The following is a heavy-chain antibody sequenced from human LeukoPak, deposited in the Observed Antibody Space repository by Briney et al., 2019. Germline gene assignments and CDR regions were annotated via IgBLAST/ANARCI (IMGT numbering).Heavy chain of an antibody. V-gene: IGHV3-23*01. CDR3: AKVGWGYCSSTSCYNDV. J-gene: IGHJ6*04. CDR1: GFTFSSYA. CDR2: ISGSGGST. Sequence: GGSLGLSCAASGFTFSSYAMSWVRQAPGKGLEWVSAISGSGGSTYYADSVKGRFTISRDNSKNTLYLQMNSLRAEDTAVYYCAKVGWGYCSSTSCYNDVWGKGTTVTVSS. D-gene: IGHD2-2*02.